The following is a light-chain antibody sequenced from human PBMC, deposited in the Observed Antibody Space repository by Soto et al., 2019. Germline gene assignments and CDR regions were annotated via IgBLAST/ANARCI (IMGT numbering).Light chain of an antibody. CDR1: SGHSSYI. J-gene: IGLJ7*01. CDR2: LEGSGSY. V-gene: IGLV4-60*03. CDR3: ETWDSNIHKV. Sequence: QTVVTQSSSASASLGSSVKLTCTLSSGHSSYIIAWHQQQPGKAPRYLMKLEGSGSYNKGSGVPDRFSGSSSGADRYLTISNLQSEDEADYYCETWDSNIHKVFGGGTQLTVL.